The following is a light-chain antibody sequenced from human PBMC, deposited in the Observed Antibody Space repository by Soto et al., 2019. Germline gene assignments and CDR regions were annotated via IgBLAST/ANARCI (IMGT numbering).Light chain of an antibody. V-gene: IGKV1-33*01. Sequence: DIQMTQSPSSLSASVGDRITITCQASQDFSKYLIWYQQTPGKAPKFLIYEASNLERGVPSRFSGSGSGTDFTFTINSLQPEDIATYYCQQYHSLPFTFGPGTKLDIK. CDR2: EAS. J-gene: IGKJ3*01. CDR3: QQYHSLPFT. CDR1: QDFSKY.